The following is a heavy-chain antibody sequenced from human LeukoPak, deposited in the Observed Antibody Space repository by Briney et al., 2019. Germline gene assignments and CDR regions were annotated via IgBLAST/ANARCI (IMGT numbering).Heavy chain of an antibody. Sequence: SVKVSCKASGGTFSSYAISWVRQAPGQGLEWMGRIIPILGTANYAQKFQGRVTITADKSTSTAYMELSSLRSEDTAVYYCARAQASYYYDSSGYYFDYWGQGTLVTVSS. J-gene: IGHJ4*02. CDR3: ARAQASYYYDSSGYYFDY. CDR2: IIPILGTA. D-gene: IGHD3-22*01. CDR1: GGTFSSYA. V-gene: IGHV1-69*04.